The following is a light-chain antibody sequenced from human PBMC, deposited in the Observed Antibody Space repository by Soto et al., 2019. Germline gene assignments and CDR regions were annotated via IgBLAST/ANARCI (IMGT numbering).Light chain of an antibody. CDR2: ATS. CDR3: QPYNAFSWT. V-gene: IGKV1-5*03. Sequence: DIHLTQSPSTLSASVGDRVTITCRASQSISILLAWYQQKPGKAPNLLIYATSTLETGVSSRFSGSGSGTECPLTISSFELSDSVTVYYQPYNAFSWTFGQGTNVEIK. CDR1: QSISIL. J-gene: IGKJ1*01.